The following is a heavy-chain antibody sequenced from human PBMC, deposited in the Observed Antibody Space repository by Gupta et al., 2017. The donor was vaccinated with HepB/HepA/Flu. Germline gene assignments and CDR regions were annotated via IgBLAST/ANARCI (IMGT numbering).Heavy chain of an antibody. CDR1: GFTFDDYA. D-gene: IGHD6-19*01. J-gene: IGHJ4*02. V-gene: IGHV3-43*02. CDR3: AKGISPYSSGWFLFDY. CDR2: ISGDGGST. Sequence: EVQLVESGGGVVQPGGSLRLSCAASGFTFDDYAMHWVRPAPGKGLEWVSLISGDGGSTYYADSVKGRFTISRDNSKNSLYLQMNSLRTEDTALYYCAKGISPYSSGWFLFDYWGQGTLVTVSS.